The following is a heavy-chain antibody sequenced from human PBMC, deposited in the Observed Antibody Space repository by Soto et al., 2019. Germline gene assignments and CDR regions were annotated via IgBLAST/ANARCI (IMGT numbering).Heavy chain of an antibody. D-gene: IGHD2-15*01. Sequence: QVEESGGGLVLPGGSLRLSCTVSAVSDFSFSDQYMDWVRQAPGKVLEWVGRSRNRVNNFSTAYAASVQGRFTIARDVSKNTVYLQTLSLKTDDTAVYYCSRVDPGAKSPDYWGQGNLVTVSS. V-gene: IGHV3-72*01. CDR2: SRNRVNNFST. CDR1: AVSDFSFSDQY. CDR3: SRVDPGAKSPDY. J-gene: IGHJ4*02.